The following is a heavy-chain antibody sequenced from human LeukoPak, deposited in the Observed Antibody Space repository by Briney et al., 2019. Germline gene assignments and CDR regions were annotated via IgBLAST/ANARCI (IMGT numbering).Heavy chain of an antibody. V-gene: IGHV3-20*04. CDR1: GFTFYDYG. CDR3: ARGPCGGDCYSAETFHAY. D-gene: IGHD2-21*02. CDR2: INWNDTST. J-gene: IGHJ4*02. Sequence: GGSLRLSCSASGFTFYDYGMSWVPQAPGKGLEWVSGINWNDTSTGYADSVKGRFTISIDNAKNSLYLQMNSLRAEDTDLYYCARGPCGGDCYSAETFHAYWGQGTLVTVSS.